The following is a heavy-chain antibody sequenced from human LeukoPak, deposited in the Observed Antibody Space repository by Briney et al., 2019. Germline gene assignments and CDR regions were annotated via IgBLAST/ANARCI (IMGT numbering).Heavy chain of an antibody. CDR3: ARDYGGNPRDAFDI. Sequence: PSETLSLTCTVSGGSISSYYWSWIRQPPGKGLEWIGYIYYSGSTNYNPSLKSRVTISVDRSKNQFSLKLSSVTAADTAVYYCARDYGGNPRDAFDIWGQGTMVTVSS. CDR1: GGSISSYY. D-gene: IGHD4-23*01. CDR2: IYYSGST. V-gene: IGHV4-59*12. J-gene: IGHJ3*02.